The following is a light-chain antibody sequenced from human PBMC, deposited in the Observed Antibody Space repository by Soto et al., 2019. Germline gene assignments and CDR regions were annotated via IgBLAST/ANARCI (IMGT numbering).Light chain of an antibody. CDR3: QVWDDTSDRPV. CDR1: SIGGKS. J-gene: IGLJ3*02. V-gene: IGLV3-21*02. Sequence: SYDLTQPPSVSVAPGQTATITFAGNSIGGKSVHWYQQIPAHAPVLVVYDDSDRPSGIPERFSGSNSANTATLTISRVDAGDEADYYCQVWDDTSDRPVFGGGTKVTVL. CDR2: DDS.